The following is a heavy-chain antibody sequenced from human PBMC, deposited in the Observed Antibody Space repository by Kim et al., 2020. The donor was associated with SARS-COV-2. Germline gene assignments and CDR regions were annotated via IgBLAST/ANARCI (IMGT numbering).Heavy chain of an antibody. Sequence: GGSLRLSCAASGFTFDKYWMHWVRQVPGKGLVGVARINGDGTRTTYADSVKGRFTISRDNANNTLYLQMNGLRVDDTAIYYCTRMYSASWYSPYYWGQG. J-gene: IGHJ4*01. CDR3: TRMYSASWYSPYY. D-gene: IGHD1-26*01. CDR1: GFTFDKYW. V-gene: IGHV3-74*03. CDR2: INGDGTRT.